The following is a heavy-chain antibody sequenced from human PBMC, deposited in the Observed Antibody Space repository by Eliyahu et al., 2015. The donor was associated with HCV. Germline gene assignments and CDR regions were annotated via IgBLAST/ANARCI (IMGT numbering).Heavy chain of an antibody. D-gene: IGHD1-26*01. Sequence: QVHLVESGGGVVQPGRSLRLSCAASGFSFXSYAMHWVRQAPGKGLEWVAGTSYDGSKRYYADSVKGRMTISRDNPENTLYLQMNSLRAEDTAVYYCGRSELNLYYYYYGMDVWGQGTTVTVSS. CDR3: GRSELNLYYYYYGMDV. V-gene: IGHV3-30*01. J-gene: IGHJ6*02. CDR1: GFSFXSYA. CDR2: TSYDGSKR.